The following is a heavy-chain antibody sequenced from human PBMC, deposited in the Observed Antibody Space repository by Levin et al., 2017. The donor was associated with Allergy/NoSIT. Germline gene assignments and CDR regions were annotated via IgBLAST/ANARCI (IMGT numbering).Heavy chain of an antibody. CDR3: AKDLRSSTGWYYGDH. D-gene: IGHD3-10*01. CDR1: GFTFSAYG. CDR2: ISGGGDNT. J-gene: IGHJ4*02. V-gene: IGHV3-23*01. Sequence: EASVKVSCEASGFTFSAYGMSWVRQTPAKGLEWVASISGGGDNTDYADSVKGRFTISRDNAKNTLYLFLHGLRVEDTALYYCAKDLRSSTGWYYGDHWGQGMLVTVSS.